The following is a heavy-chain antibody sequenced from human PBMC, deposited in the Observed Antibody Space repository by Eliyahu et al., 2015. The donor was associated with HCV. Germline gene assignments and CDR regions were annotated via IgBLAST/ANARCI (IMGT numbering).Heavy chain of an antibody. CDR2: LTSGGNI. D-gene: IGHD6-6*01. CDR1: GXSISXRXYN. CDR3: ARQAGPYSSTSSGGFDP. V-gene: IGHV4-39*01. Sequence: QLQLQESGPGLVKPSEXLSLTCXXSGXSISXRXYNWGWIRQSPGKGLGWIGXLTSGGNIXYNPSLKNRVTISVDTSRQRFSLKMSSVTAADTAVYYCARQAGPYSSTSSGGFDPWGQGTLVTVSS. J-gene: IGHJ5*02.